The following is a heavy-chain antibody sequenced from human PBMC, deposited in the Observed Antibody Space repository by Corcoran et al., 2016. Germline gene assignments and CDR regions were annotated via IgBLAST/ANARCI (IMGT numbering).Heavy chain of an antibody. V-gene: IGHV1-69*06. J-gene: IGHJ5*02. Sequence: QVQLVQSGAEVKKPGSSVKVSCKASGGTFSSYAISWVRQAPGQGLEWMGGIIPIFGTANFAQKFQGRVTITADKSTNIAYMELSSLRSEDTAVYYCARITYYDFLSGPSRTGWFDPWGQGTLVTVSS. CDR3: ARITYYDFLSGPSRTGWFDP. CDR1: GGTFSSYA. D-gene: IGHD3-3*01. CDR2: IIPIFGTA.